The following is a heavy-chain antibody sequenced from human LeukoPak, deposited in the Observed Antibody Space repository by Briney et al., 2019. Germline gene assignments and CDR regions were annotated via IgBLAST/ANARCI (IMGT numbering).Heavy chain of an antibody. Sequence: PGGSLRLSCAASGFAFSNYWMHWVHQAPGKGLMWVSRINSDGSITSYADSGKGPFTISRDNAKSTLYLQMNSLRAEDTAVYYCARAVVVSAIPSDWGQGTLVTVSS. J-gene: IGHJ4*02. V-gene: IGHV3-74*01. CDR3: ARAVVVSAIPSD. CDR1: GFAFSNYW. D-gene: IGHD2-15*01. CDR2: INSDGSIT.